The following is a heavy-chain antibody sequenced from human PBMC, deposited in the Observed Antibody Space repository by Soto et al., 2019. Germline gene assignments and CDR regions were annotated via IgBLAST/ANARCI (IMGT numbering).Heavy chain of an antibody. V-gene: IGHV1-2*02. CDR2: INPNSGGT. J-gene: IGHJ5*02. Sequence: GASVKVSCKASGYTFTGYYMHWVRQAPGQGLEWMGWINPNSGGTNYAKKFQGRVTMTRDSSISTAYMELSRLRADDTAVYYCAWGGGSSYNWFDPWGQGTLVTVSS. CDR1: GYTFTGYY. CDR3: AWGGGSSYNWFDP. D-gene: IGHD6-6*01.